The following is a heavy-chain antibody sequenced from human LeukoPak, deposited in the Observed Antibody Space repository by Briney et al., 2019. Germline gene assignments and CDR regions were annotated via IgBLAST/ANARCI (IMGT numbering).Heavy chain of an antibody. D-gene: IGHD3-3*01. CDR2: ISWNSGSI. CDR1: GFTFDDYA. V-gene: IGHV3-9*01. CDR3: AKGSNYDFWRATQAGAHLKADWFDP. J-gene: IGHJ5*02. Sequence: GGSLRLSCAASGFTFDDYAMHWVRQAPGKGLEWVSGISWNSGSIGYADSVKGRFTISRDNAKNSLYLQMNSLRAEDTALYYCAKGSNYDFWRATQAGAHLKADWFDPWGQGTLVTVSS.